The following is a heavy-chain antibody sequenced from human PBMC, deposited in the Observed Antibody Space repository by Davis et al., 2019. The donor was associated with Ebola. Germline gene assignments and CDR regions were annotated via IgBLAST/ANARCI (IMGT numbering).Heavy chain of an antibody. CDR1: GASITSDGKS. CDR3: ARMGGDWFDP. CDR2: IHHGGSA. J-gene: IGHJ5*02. Sequence: SCVVSGASITSDGKSRVWIRQPPGKGLEWIGYIHHGGSAYYNPSLKSRVNMSVDGSNKQFSLKLTSLTAADTAIYYCARMGGDWFDPWGQGTLVTVSS. D-gene: IGHD2-15*01. V-gene: IGHV4-30-2*01.